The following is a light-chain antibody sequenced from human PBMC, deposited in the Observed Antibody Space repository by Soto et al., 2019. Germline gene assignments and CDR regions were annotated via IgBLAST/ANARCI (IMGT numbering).Light chain of an antibody. Sequence: VLTQSPLSLPVTLGQPASISCRSSQSLIYSNGKTYLNWYQQRPGQVPRRIIYQVSNRDSGVPDRLSGSGSGAGTDFTMKLSRVEAEDVGVHYGMEGAPSFGQGTKVE. CDR2: QVS. V-gene: IGKV2-30*01. CDR1: QSLIYSNGKTY. J-gene: IGKJ1*01. CDR3: MEGAPS.